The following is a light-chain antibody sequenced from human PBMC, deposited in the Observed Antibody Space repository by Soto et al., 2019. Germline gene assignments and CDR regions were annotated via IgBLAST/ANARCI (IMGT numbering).Light chain of an antibody. V-gene: IGKV2-28*01. CDR1: QSVLHTSGPNF. Sequence: DIVMTQSPLSLAVTPGEPASISCRSSQSVLHTSGPNFVAWYLLKPGQSPQLLIYLGSNRASGVPDKFSGSGSSIHFTLEISRVEAEDVGIYYCMQALQIPFTFGQGTRLELK. CDR2: LGS. J-gene: IGKJ2*01. CDR3: MQALQIPFT.